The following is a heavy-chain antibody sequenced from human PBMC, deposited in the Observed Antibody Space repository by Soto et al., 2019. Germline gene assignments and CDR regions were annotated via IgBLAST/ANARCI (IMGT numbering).Heavy chain of an antibody. Sequence: EVQLVESGGGLVQPGESLRLSCAASGFTFSDYWIHWVRQAPGKGLVWVSRIKFDGSSANYADSVKGRFTISRDNAKDTVYLQMTSLGAEDTAVYYCARGVRGHYGFAVWGQGQRVTVSS. CDR1: GFTFSDYW. CDR2: IKFDGSSA. CDR3: ARGVRGHYGFAV. V-gene: IGHV3-74*01. D-gene: IGHD3-10*01. J-gene: IGHJ3*01.